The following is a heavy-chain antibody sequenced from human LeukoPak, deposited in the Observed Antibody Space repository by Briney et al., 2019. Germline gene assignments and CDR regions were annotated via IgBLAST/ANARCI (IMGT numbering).Heavy chain of an antibody. CDR1: GFTFDDYS. CDR3: AKAAYYYGSGSYYYFDY. D-gene: IGHD3-10*01. J-gene: IGHJ4*02. CDR2: ISWNSGNI. Sequence: GRSLRLSCAASGFTFDDYSMHWVRQAPGKGLEWVSSISWNSGNIGYADSVKGRLTISRDNAKNSLYLEMNSLRAEDMALYYCAKAAYYYGSGSYYYFDYWGQGTLVTVSS. V-gene: IGHV3-9*03.